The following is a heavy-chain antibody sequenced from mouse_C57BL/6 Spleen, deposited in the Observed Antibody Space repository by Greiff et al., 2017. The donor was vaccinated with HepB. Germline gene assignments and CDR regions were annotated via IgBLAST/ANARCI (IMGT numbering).Heavy chain of an antibody. V-gene: IGHV3-6*01. CDR3: ARDPSYYDYDGDYFDY. D-gene: IGHD2-4*01. Sequence: ESGPGLVKPSQSLSLTCSVTGYSITSGYYWNWIRQFPGNKLEWMGYISYDGSNNYNPSLKNRISITRDTSKNQFFLKLNSVTTEDTATYYCARDPSYYDYDGDYFDYWGQGTTLTVSS. J-gene: IGHJ2*01. CDR2: ISYDGSN. CDR1: GYSITSGYY.